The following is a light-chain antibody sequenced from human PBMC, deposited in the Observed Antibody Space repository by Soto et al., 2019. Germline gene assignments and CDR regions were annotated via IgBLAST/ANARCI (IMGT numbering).Light chain of an antibody. V-gene: IGKV3-20*01. Sequence: EIVLTQSPGTLSLSPGERATLSCRASQSVSSSYLAWYQQKPRQAPRLPIYGASSRATRIPDRFSGSGSGTDFTLTISRLEPQDFAVYYCQQYGSSPPYTFGQGTKLEIK. CDR3: QQYGSSPPYT. CDR1: QSVSSSY. CDR2: GAS. J-gene: IGKJ2*01.